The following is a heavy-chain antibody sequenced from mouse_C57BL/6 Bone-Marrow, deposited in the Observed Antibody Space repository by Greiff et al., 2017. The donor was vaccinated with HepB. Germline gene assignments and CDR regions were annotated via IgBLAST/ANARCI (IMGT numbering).Heavy chain of an antibody. CDR1: GFSLSTSGMG. D-gene: IGHD1-1*01. CDR3: ARIPLYYYGSSHWYFDV. J-gene: IGHJ1*03. CDR2: IYWDDDK. V-gene: IGHV8-12*01. Sequence: QVTLKVSGPGILQSSQTLSLTCSFSGFSLSTSGMGVSWIRQPSGKGLEWLAHIYWDDDKRYNPSLKSRLTISKDTSRNQVFLKITSVDTADTATYYCARIPLYYYGSSHWYFDVWGTGTTVTVSS.